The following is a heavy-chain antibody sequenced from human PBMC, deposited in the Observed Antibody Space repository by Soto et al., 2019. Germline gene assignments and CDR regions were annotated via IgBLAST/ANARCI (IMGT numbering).Heavy chain of an antibody. CDR3: EIDFRLYDSSGYLPYYYGMDV. CDR1: GYTFTGYY. J-gene: IGHJ6*04. Sequence: ASVKVSCKASGYTFTGYYMHWVRQAPGQGLEWMGWINPNSGGTNYAQKYQGWVTMTRDTSISTAYMEQSRLRSDDTAVYYYEIDFRLYDSSGYLPYYYGMDVWGKGTTVTVSS. CDR2: INPNSGGT. V-gene: IGHV1-2*04. D-gene: IGHD3-22*01.